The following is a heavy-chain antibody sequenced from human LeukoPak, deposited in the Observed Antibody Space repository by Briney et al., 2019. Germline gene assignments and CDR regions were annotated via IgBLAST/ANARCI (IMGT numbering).Heavy chain of an antibody. CDR3: ARGTKLERGYSGYDYNY. D-gene: IGHD5-12*01. V-gene: IGHV4-34*01. J-gene: IGHJ4*02. CDR1: GGSFSGYY. Sequence: SETLSLTCAVYGGSFSGYYWSWIRQPPGKGLEWIGEINHSGSTNYNPSLKSRVTISVDTSKNQFSLKLSSVTAADTAVYYCARGTKLERGYSGYDYNYWGQGTLVTVSS. CDR2: INHSGST.